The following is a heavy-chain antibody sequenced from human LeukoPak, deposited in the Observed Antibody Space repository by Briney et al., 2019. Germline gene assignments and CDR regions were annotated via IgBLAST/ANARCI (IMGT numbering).Heavy chain of an antibody. CDR1: GGSFSGYY. D-gene: IGHD3-3*01. CDR2: INHSGST. J-gene: IGHJ6*02. Sequence: PSETPSLTCAVYGGSFSGYYWSWIRQPPGKGLEWIGEINHSGSTNYNPSLKSRVTISVDTSKNQFSLKLSSVTAADTAVYYCARISDFWCGYYKYYYYGMDVWGQGTTVTVSS. CDR3: ARISDFWCGYYKYYYYGMDV. V-gene: IGHV4-34*01.